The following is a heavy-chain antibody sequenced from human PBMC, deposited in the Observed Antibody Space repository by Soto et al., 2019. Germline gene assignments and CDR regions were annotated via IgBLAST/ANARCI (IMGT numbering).Heavy chain of an antibody. CDR3: VPSNWFDP. V-gene: IGHV4-39*01. CDR2: IYYSGST. J-gene: IGHJ5*02. Sequence: QLQLQESGPGLVKPSETLSLTCTVSGGSISSSSYYWGWIRQPPGKGLEWIGSIYYSGSTYYNPSLQSRVTTSVDTSKNQFSLKLSSVTAADPAVYYCVPSNWFDPWGQGTLVTVSS. CDR1: GGSISSSSYY.